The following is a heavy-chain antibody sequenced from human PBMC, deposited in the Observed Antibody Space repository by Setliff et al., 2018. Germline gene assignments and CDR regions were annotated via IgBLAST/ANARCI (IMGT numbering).Heavy chain of an antibody. CDR1: GYSISSGYY. V-gene: IGHV4-38-2*02. J-gene: IGHJ4*02. Sequence: SETLSLTCTVSGYSISSGYYWGWIRQPPGKGLEWIGNMYHSGSVYYNPSLKSRVTISVDTSKNQFSLKLSSVTAADTAVYYCARDPHFDSWGQGTLVTVSS. CDR3: ARDPHFDS. CDR2: MYHSGSV.